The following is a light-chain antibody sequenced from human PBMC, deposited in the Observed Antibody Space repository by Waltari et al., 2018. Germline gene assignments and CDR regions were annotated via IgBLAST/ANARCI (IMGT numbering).Light chain of an antibody. CDR1: QDISNY. Sequence: DIQMTQSPSSLSASVGDSVTITCQASQDISNYLNWYQQKPGTAPKLLIYDATNLDSGVPSRFSGSGSGTDFAVTISSLQPEDIATYYCQQYDNLPWTFGQGTKVEIK. CDR3: QQYDNLPWT. J-gene: IGKJ1*01. V-gene: IGKV1-33*01. CDR2: DAT.